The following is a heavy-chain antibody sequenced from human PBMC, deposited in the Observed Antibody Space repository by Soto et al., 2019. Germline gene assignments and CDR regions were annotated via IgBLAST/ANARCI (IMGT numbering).Heavy chain of an antibody. CDR2: INSDGSST. Sequence: GGSLRLSCAASGFTFSSYWMHWVRQAPGKGLVWFSRINSDGSSTSYADSVKGRFTISRDNAKNTLYLQMNSLRAEDTAVYYCARDRVPMVRGEVYYYYGMDFWGQRTTVTVSS. CDR3: ARDRVPMVRGEVYYYYGMDF. CDR1: GFTFSSYW. V-gene: IGHV3-74*01. J-gene: IGHJ6*02. D-gene: IGHD3-10*01.